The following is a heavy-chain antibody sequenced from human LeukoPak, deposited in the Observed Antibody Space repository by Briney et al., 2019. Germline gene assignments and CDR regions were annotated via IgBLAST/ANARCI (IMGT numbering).Heavy chain of an antibody. D-gene: IGHD2-15*01. CDR3: ARDYVVVVVTEAFDI. V-gene: IGHV3-21*01. J-gene: IGHJ3*02. CDR2: ISSSSSYI. Sequence: GGSVRLSCAASGFTFSSYSMNWVRQAPGKGLEWVSSISSSSSYIYYADSVKGRFTISRDNAKNSLYLQMNSLRAEDTAVYYCARDYVVVVVTEAFDIWGQGTLVTVSS. CDR1: GFTFSSYS.